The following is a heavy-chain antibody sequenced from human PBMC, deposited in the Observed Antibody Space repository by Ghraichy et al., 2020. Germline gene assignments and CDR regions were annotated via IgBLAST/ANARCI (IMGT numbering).Heavy chain of an antibody. D-gene: IGHD6-13*01. Sequence: SETLSLTCAVYGGSFSGYYWSWIRQPPGKGLEWIGEINHSGSTNYNPSLKSRVTISVDTSKNQFSLKLSSVTAADTAVYYCARGSWSSSWYVETTNRRRTNYYFDYWGQGTLVTVSS. CDR3: ARGSWSSSWYVETTNRRRTNYYFDY. CDR2: INHSGST. CDR1: GGSFSGYY. J-gene: IGHJ4*02. V-gene: IGHV4-34*01.